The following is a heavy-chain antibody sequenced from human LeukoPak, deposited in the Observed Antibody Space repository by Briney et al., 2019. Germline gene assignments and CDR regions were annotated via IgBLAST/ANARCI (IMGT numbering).Heavy chain of an antibody. CDR2: IYSGGST. Sequence: PGGSLRLSCAASGFTVSSNYMSWVRQAPGKGLEWVSVIYSGGSTYYADSVKGRFTISRDNAKNSLYLQMNSLRAEDTAVYYRAREGSTSMDVWGKGTTVTVSS. J-gene: IGHJ6*04. V-gene: IGHV3-66*01. CDR3: AREGSTSMDV. CDR1: GFTVSSNY. D-gene: IGHD2-2*01.